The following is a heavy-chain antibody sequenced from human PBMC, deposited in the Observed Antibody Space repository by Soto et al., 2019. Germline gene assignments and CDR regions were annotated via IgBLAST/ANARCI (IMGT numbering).Heavy chain of an antibody. J-gene: IGHJ4*02. V-gene: IGHV1-69*13. Sequence: SVKVSCKASGGTFSSYRINWVRQAPGQGLEWVGGIVPIYRTADYAQKFQGRVTITADESARTSYMELRSLTSQDTAVYYCVRDSGAKLSSSWGQGTLVTVSS. D-gene: IGHD6-13*01. CDR3: VRDSGAKLSSS. CDR1: GGTFSSYR. CDR2: IVPIYRTA.